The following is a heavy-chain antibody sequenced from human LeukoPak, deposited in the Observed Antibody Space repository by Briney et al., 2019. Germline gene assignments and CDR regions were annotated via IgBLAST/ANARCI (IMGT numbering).Heavy chain of an antibody. CDR3: ARMEHYDYVWGSYPSTYFDY. CDR1: GGSISSYY. D-gene: IGHD3-16*02. J-gene: IGHJ4*02. V-gene: IGHV4-4*07. Sequence: SETLSFTCTVSGGSISSYYWSWIRQPAGKGLEWIGRIYTSGSTNYNPSLKSRVTISVDTSKNQFSLKLSSVTAADTAVYYCARMEHYDYVWGSYPSTYFDYWGQGTLVTVSS. CDR2: IYTSGST.